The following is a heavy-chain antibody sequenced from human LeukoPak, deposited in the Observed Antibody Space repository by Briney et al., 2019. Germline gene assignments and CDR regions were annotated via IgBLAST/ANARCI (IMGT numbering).Heavy chain of an antibody. CDR1: GYTFTGYY. Sequence: ASVKVSCKASGYTFTGYYMHWVRQAPGQGLEWMGWISAYNGNTNYAQRLQGRVTMTTDTSTSTAYMELRSLRSDDTAVYYCAREDGSYFDYWGQGTLVTVSS. CDR3: AREDGSYFDY. V-gene: IGHV1-18*04. D-gene: IGHD1-26*01. J-gene: IGHJ4*02. CDR2: ISAYNGNT.